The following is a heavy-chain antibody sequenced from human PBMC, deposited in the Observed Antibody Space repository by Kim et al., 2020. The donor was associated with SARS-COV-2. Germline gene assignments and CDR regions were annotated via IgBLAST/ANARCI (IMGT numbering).Heavy chain of an antibody. CDR3: ARPLTSVWAFGA. V-gene: IGHV4-61*01. CDR2: IYDSGST. D-gene: IGHD4-17*01. CDR1: GASVSSGSYY. J-gene: IGHJ3*01. Sequence: SETLSLTCTVSGASVSSGSYYWSWIRQPPGKGLEWIGYIYDSGSTIYNPSLKSRVTISVDTSKNQFSLKLTSVTAADTAVYYCARPLTSVWAFGAWGQGTMVTVSS.